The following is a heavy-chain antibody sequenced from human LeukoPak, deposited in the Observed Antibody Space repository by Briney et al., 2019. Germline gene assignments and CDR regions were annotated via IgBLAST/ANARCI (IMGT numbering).Heavy chain of an antibody. Sequence: GASVKVSCKAPGGTFSSYAISWVRQAPGQGLEWMGGIIPIFGTANYAQKFQGRVTITTDESTSTAYMELSSLRSEDTAVYYCARGPHCSSTSCPRTRITGTLDYWGQGTLVTVSS. J-gene: IGHJ4*02. D-gene: IGHD2-2*01. CDR2: IIPIFGTA. CDR1: GGTFSSYA. CDR3: ARGPHCSSTSCPRTRITGTLDY. V-gene: IGHV1-69*05.